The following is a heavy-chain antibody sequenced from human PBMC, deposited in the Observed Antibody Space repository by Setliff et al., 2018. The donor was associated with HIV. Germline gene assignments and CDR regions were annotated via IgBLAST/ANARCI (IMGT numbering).Heavy chain of an antibody. Sequence: SETLSLTCTVSGGSISSYYWSWIRQPPGKGLEWIGYIYYSGSTNYNSSLKSRVTMSVDTSKNQFSLKLTSVTASDTAVYYCAKTLPTLYPPHDYYFAMDVWGQGTTVTVSS. V-gene: IGHV4-59*08. CDR1: GGSISSYY. CDR2: IYYSGST. CDR3: AKTLPTLYPPHDYYFAMDV. J-gene: IGHJ6*02. D-gene: IGHD2-15*01.